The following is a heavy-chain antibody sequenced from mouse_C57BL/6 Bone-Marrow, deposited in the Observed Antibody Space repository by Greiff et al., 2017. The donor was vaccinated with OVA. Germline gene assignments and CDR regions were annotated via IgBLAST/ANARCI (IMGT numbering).Heavy chain of an antibody. J-gene: IGHJ4*01. CDR2: IRLKSDNYAT. CDR3: TGGTYYSKGYYAMDY. V-gene: IGHV6-3*01. D-gene: IGHD2-5*01. Sequence: EVKVEESGGGLVQPGGSMKLSCVASGFTFSNYWMNWVRQSPEKGLEWVAQIRLKSDNYATHYAESVKGRFTISRDDSKSSVYLQMNNLRAEDTGIYYCTGGTYYSKGYYAMDYWGQGTSVTVSS. CDR1: GFTFSNYW.